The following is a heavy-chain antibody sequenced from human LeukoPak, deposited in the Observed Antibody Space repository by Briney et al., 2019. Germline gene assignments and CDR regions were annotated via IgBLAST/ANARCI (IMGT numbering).Heavy chain of an antibody. Sequence: ASVKVSCTASGYTFTGHYMHSVRQAPGQGLEWMGWINPNSGGTTYARKVQGRATMTRDTSISTAYMELNRLRSDDTAMYYCAVHWGSGWYFDLWGRGTLVTVSS. V-gene: IGHV1-2*02. CDR3: AVHWGSGWYFDL. CDR1: GYTFTGHY. J-gene: IGHJ2*01. D-gene: IGHD7-27*01. CDR2: INPNSGGT.